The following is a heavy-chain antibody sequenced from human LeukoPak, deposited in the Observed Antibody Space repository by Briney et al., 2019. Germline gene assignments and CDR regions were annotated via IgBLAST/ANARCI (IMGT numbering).Heavy chain of an antibody. J-gene: IGHJ4*02. D-gene: IGHD5-24*01. CDR1: GFTFSSYW. V-gene: IGHV3-74*01. CDR2: INSGGSST. CDR3: ARGVTMATISPYDY. Sequence: SGGSLRLSCAASGFTFSSYWMHWVRQAPGKGLVWVSRINSGGSSTNYADSVKGRFNISRDNAENTLYLQMNSLRAEDTAVYYCARGVTMATISPYDYWGQGTLVTVSS.